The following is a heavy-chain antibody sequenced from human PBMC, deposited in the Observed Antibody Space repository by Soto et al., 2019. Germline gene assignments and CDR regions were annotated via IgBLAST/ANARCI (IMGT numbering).Heavy chain of an antibody. CDR1: GFTFSSYA. CDR2: ISGSGGST. J-gene: IGHJ6*02. D-gene: IGHD3-3*01. V-gene: IGHV3-23*01. CDR3: EKASRSNHANYDFWSGHWRDYYFYYGMDV. Sequence: AGGSLRLSCAASGFTFSSYAMSWVRQAPGKGLEWVSAISGSGGSTYYADSVKGRFTISRDNSKNTLYLQMNSLRAEDTAVYYCEKASRSNHANYDFWSGHWRDYYFYYGMDVWGQGTTVTVSS.